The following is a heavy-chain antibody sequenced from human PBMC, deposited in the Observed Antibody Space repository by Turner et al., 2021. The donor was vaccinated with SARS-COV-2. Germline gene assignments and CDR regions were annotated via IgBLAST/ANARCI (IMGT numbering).Heavy chain of an antibody. D-gene: IGHD5-12*01. J-gene: IGHJ4*02. CDR2: IWYDGSNK. V-gene: IGHV3-33*01. CDR1: GFTFSSYG. CDR3: ARDGGYSGYAYFDY. Sequence: QVQLVESGGGVVQPGRSLRLSCSASGFTFSSYGLHWVRQAPGKGLEWVAGIWYDGSNKYYADSVKGRFTISRDNSKNTLYLQMNSLRAEDTAVYYCARDGGYSGYAYFDYWGQGTLVTVSS.